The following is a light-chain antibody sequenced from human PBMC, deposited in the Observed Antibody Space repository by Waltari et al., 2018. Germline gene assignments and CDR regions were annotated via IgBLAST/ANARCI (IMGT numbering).Light chain of an antibody. V-gene: IGLV2-11*01. Sequence: QSALTQPRSVSGSPGQSVTIPCTGTSSDVGGYNYVSCYQQRPGKAPRLLIYHVSKRASGVPDRFSDYNSVHTAALPSSGLQAEDVADYDCCSYAGSYTRVFGRGTKLTVL. CDR1: SSDVGGYNY. CDR2: HVS. CDR3: CSYAGSYTRV. J-gene: IGLJ3*02.